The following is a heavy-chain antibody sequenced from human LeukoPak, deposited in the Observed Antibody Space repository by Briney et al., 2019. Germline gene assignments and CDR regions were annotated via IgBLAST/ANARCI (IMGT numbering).Heavy chain of an antibody. J-gene: IGHJ3*02. CDR1: GDSVSSNSAA. V-gene: IGHV6-1*01. CDR3: ASLIWTEYAFDI. Sequence: SQTLSLICAISGDSVSSNSAAWNWIRQSPSRGLEWLGRTYYRSKWYNDYAVSVKSRITINPDTSKNQFSLQLNSVTPEDTAVYYCASLIWTEYAFDIWGQGTMVTVSS. D-gene: IGHD3/OR15-3a*01. CDR2: TYYRSKWYN.